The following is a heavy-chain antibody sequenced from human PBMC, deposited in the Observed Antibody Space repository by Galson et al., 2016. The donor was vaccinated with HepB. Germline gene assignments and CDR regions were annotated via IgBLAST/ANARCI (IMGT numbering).Heavy chain of an antibody. Sequence: SLRLSCATSGFTFGDYAMSWFRQAPGKGLEWVGFIRSNAYGGTTEYAASVKGRSTISRDDSKSIAYLQMNSLKTEDTAVYYCTRVYYDFWSGYSRYMDVWGKETTVTVSS. CDR1: GFTFGDYA. J-gene: IGHJ6*03. V-gene: IGHV3-49*03. CDR2: IRSNAYGGTT. D-gene: IGHD3-3*01. CDR3: TRVYYDFWSGYSRYMDV.